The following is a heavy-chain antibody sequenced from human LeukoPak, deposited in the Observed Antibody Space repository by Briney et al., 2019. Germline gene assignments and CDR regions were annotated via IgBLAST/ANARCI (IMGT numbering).Heavy chain of an antibody. V-gene: IGHV3-21*01. J-gene: IGHJ3*02. CDR2: ISSSSSYI. D-gene: IGHD3-10*01. CDR1: GFTLSSYS. Sequence: KPGGSLRLSCASSGFTLSSYSMNWVRQAPGKGLEWVSSISSSSSYIYYADSVKGRFTISRDNAKNSLYLQMNSLRAEDTAVYYCARTGELDAFDIWGQGTMVTVSS. CDR3: ARTGELDAFDI.